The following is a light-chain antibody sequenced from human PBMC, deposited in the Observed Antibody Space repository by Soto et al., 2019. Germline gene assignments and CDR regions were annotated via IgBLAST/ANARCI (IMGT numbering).Light chain of an antibody. Sequence: IFITHSPVSLAVSLCERSTINCNSSQTVLYSSNNKNYLAWYQQKPGQPPKLLIYWASTLESGVPDRFSGSGSGTDFTLTISSLQAEDVAVYYCQQYYSNSLTFGGGNKVDI. V-gene: IGKV4-1*01. CDR1: QTVLYSSNNKNY. J-gene: IGKJ4*01. CDR3: QQYYSNSLT. CDR2: WAS.